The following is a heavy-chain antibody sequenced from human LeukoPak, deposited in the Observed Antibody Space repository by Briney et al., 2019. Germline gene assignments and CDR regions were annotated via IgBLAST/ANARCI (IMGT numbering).Heavy chain of an antibody. CDR3: ARYSSGFFDY. CDR1: GGSISSYY. J-gene: IGHJ4*02. Sequence: SETLSLTCTVSGGSISSYYWSWIRQPPGKGLEWIGYIYYSGSTNYNPSLKSRVTISVDTSKNQFSLKPSSVTAADTAVYYCARYSSGFFDYWGQGTLVTVSS. V-gene: IGHV4-59*01. CDR2: IYYSGST. D-gene: IGHD6-25*01.